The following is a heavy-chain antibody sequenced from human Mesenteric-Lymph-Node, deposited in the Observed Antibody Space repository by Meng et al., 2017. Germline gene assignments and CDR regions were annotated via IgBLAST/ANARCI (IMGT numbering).Heavy chain of an antibody. Sequence: GESLKISCAASGFTFSNYWMNWVRQAPGKGLEWVSRLNNDEISTTYADSVKGRFTVSRDNARNSLFLQMNSLRADDTAVYYCARDMGWQQFDYWGQGTLVTVSS. CDR1: GFTFSNYW. J-gene: IGHJ4*02. D-gene: IGHD5-24*01. V-gene: IGHV3-74*03. CDR3: ARDMGWQQFDY. CDR2: LNNDEIST.